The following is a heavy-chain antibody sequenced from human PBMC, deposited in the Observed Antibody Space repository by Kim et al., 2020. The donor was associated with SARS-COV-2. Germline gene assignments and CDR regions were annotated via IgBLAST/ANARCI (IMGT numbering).Heavy chain of an antibody. Sequence: GGSLRLSCAASGFPFRSYAMTWVRQAPSKGLEWVSAISGGGSGTFYTDSVKGRFTVSRDNSKNTLYLQINSLRADDTAVYYCAKTRGRYGVAGPGDFYHLYGMDVWGQGTTVTVSS. CDR3: AKTRGRYGVAGPGDFYHLYGMDV. J-gene: IGHJ6*02. CDR2: ISGGGSGT. V-gene: IGHV3-23*01. D-gene: IGHD2-21*02. CDR1: GFPFRSYA.